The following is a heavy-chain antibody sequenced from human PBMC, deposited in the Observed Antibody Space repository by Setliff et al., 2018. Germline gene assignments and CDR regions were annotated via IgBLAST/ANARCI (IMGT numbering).Heavy chain of an antibody. J-gene: IGHJ5*02. D-gene: IGHD3-3*01. V-gene: IGHV4-61*09. CDR1: GDSISSGSYY. CDR3: ARAGPTVTFFRVLVISWWDP. CDR2: FHTGGST. Sequence: KPSETLSLTCTVSGDSISSGSYYWTWIRQPAGKGLEWIGHFHTGGSTNYNRSLRSRVSISVDTSKSQFSLKLSSVTAADTATYYCARAGPTVTFFRVLVISWWDPWGQGSLVTVSS.